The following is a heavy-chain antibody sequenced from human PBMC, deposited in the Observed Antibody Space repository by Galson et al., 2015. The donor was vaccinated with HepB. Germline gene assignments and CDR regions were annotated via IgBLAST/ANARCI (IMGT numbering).Heavy chain of an antibody. V-gene: IGHV1-46*01. Sequence: SVKVSCKASGYTFTSHYIHWVRQAPGQGLEWMGLINPSGGSTTYAQKFQGRVTMTRDTSTSTVYMELSSLRSEDTAVYYCARDGPGVTGRGTADYWGQGTLVTVSS. CDR2: INPSGGST. CDR1: GYTFTSHY. CDR3: ARDGPGVTGRGTADY. D-gene: IGHD3-16*01. J-gene: IGHJ4*02.